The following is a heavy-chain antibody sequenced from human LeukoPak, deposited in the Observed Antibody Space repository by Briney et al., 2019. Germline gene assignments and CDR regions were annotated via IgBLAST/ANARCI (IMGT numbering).Heavy chain of an antibody. CDR3: ARVRFLGTVTFYYYYGMDV. CDR2: IYYSGST. CDR1: GGSISSYY. D-gene: IGHD4-17*01. Sequence: SETLSLTCTVSGGSISSYYWSWIRQPPGKGLEWIGYIYYSGSTNYHTSLRSRVTISLDTSKNQFSLKLSSVTAADTAVYYCARVRFLGTVTFYYYYGMDVWGQGTTVTVSS. J-gene: IGHJ6*02. V-gene: IGHV4-59*12.